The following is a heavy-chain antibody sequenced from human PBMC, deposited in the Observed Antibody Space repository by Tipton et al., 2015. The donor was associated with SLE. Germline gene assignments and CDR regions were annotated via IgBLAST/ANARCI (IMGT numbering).Heavy chain of an antibody. J-gene: IGHJ4*02. D-gene: IGHD5-12*01. V-gene: IGHV4-59*01. CDR2: IYYSGST. CDR1: GGSISSYY. Sequence: TLSLTCTVSGGSISSYYWSWIRPPTGKGLEWFGYIYYSGSTNYNPSLKSRVTISVDTSRNQFSLKLSSVTAADTAVYYCARYARGYSGYEGFDYWGQGTLVTFSS. CDR3: ARYARGYSGYEGFDY.